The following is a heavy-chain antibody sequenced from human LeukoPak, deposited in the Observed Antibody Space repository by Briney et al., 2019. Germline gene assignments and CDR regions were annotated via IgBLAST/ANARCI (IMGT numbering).Heavy chain of an antibody. CDR1: GFTFSSYA. CDR2: ISSSGSTI. Sequence: GGSLRLSCAASGFTFSSYAMSWVRQAPGKGLEWVSYISSSGSTIYYADSVKGRFTISRDNAKNSLYLQMNSLRAEDTAVYYCARDEGGYSSSWRPIDYWGQGTLVTVSS. J-gene: IGHJ4*02. V-gene: IGHV3-48*04. D-gene: IGHD6-13*01. CDR3: ARDEGGYSSSWRPIDY.